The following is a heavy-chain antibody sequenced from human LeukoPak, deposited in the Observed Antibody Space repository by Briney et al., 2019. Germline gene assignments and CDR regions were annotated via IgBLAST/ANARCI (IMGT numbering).Heavy chain of an antibody. Sequence: GGSLRLSCAASGFTFSSYSMNWVRQAPGKGLEWVSYISSSSSYIYYADSVKGRFTISRDNAKNSPYLQMNSLRAEDTAVYYCARERTGYSSGWLHWGQGTLVTVSS. CDR2: ISSSSSYI. CDR1: GFTFSSYS. J-gene: IGHJ4*02. D-gene: IGHD6-19*01. V-gene: IGHV3-21*01. CDR3: ARERTGYSSGWLH.